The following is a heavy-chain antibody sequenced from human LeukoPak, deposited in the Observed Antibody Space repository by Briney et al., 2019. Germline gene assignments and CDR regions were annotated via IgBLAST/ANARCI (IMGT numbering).Heavy chain of an antibody. J-gene: IGHJ3*02. CDR3: AKDISRFNYYGSGDDAFDI. Sequence: PGRSLRLSCAASGFTFDDYAMHWVRHAPGKGLEWVSGISWNSGSIGYADSVKGRFTISRDNAKNSLYLQMNSLRAEDTALYYCAKDISRFNYYGSGDDAFDIWGQGTMVTVSS. V-gene: IGHV3-9*01. D-gene: IGHD3-10*01. CDR2: ISWNSGSI. CDR1: GFTFDDYA.